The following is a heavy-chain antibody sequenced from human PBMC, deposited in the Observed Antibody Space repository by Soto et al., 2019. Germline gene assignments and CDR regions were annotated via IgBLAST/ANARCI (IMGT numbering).Heavy chain of an antibody. CDR3: AAYIVATTTFDY. CDR2: MNPNSGNT. Sequence: VASVKVSCKASGYTFTSYDINWVRQATGQGLEWMGWMNPNSGNTGYAQKFQGRVTMTRNTSISTAYMELSSLRSEDTAVYYCAAYIVATTTFDYWGQGTLVTVSS. V-gene: IGHV1-8*01. J-gene: IGHJ4*02. D-gene: IGHD5-12*01. CDR1: GYTFTSYD.